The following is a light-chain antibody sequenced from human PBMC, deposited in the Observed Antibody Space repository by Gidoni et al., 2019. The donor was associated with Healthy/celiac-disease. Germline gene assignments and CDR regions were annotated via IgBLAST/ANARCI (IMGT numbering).Light chain of an antibody. J-gene: IGKJ3*01. CDR3: QQYNNWPLT. CDR2: GAS. V-gene: IGKV3-15*01. CDR1: QSVSSN. Sequence: EIVMTQSPATLSVSPGERATLSCRASQSVSSNLAWYQQQPDPAPRLLIYGASTRATSIPTRFSGGGSGTEFTLTISSLQSEDFAVYCYQQYNNWPLTFGPGTQVDIK.